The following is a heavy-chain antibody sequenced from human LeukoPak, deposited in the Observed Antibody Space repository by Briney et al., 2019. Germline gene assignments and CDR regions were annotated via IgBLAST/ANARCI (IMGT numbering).Heavy chain of an antibody. CDR1: GCSISSGSYD. V-gene: IGHV4-61*02. D-gene: IGHD3-10*01. J-gene: IGHJ3*02. CDR3: AREPWEMYGSGSYYNGDAFDI. CDR2: IYTSGST. Sequence: SETLSLTCTASGCSISSGSYDWSWSRQPAGEGLEWVGRIYTSGSTNYNPSLTSRVTISVDTSKNQFSLKLSSVTAADTAVYYCAREPWEMYGSGSYYNGDAFDIWGQGSMVTVSS.